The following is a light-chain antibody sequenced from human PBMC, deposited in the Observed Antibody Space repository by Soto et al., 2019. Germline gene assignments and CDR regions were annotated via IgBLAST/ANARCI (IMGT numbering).Light chain of an antibody. J-gene: IGKJ4*01. CDR2: DAS. CDR3: QQYNSYLT. Sequence: MTQSPATLSASVGDRVTITCRASQSISSWLAWYQQKPGKAPKFLIYDASSLESGVPSRFSGSGSGTEFSLTISSLQPDDFATYYCQQYNSYLTFGGGTKVDIK. V-gene: IGKV1-5*01. CDR1: QSISSW.